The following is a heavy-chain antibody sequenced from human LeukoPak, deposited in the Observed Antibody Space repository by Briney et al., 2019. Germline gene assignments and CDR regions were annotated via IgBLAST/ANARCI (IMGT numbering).Heavy chain of an antibody. Sequence: GGSLRLSCAASGFTFSSYWMSWVRQAPGKGLEWVSNIKQDGSEKYYVDSVKGRFTISRDNAKNSLYLQMNSLRAEDTAVYYCARRQGSYFDTSGYYYGWGQGTLVTVSS. D-gene: IGHD3-22*01. CDR2: IKQDGSEK. CDR1: GFTFSSYW. J-gene: IGHJ4*02. V-gene: IGHV3-7*01. CDR3: ARRQGSYFDTSGYYYG.